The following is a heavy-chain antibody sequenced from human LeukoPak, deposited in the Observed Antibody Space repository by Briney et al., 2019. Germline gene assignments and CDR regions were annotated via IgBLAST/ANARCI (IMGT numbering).Heavy chain of an antibody. V-gene: IGHV4-4*07. CDR1: GGSISSYY. Sequence: NPSETLSLTCTVSGGSISSYYWSWIRQPAGKGLEWIGRIYTSGSTNYNPSLKSRVTMSVDTSKNQFSLKLSSVTAADTAVYYCARTRPRIGTWYFDLWGRGTLVTVSS. D-gene: IGHD1-1*01. CDR3: ARTRPRIGTWYFDL. CDR2: IYTSGST. J-gene: IGHJ2*01.